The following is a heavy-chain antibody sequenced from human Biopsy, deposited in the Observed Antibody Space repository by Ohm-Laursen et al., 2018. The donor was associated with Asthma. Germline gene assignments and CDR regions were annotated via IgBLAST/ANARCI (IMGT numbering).Heavy chain of an antibody. D-gene: IGHD2-21*02. Sequence: SETLSLTCTVSGGSINIGDYYWSWIRQHPVKGLEWIGHIYYSGSTYYNPSLKSRVSISLDTSKNQFSLSLTSVTAADTAVYYCARGVDRVTGLLDHFDSWGQGTLVTVSS. V-gene: IGHV4-31*03. CDR3: ARGVDRVTGLLDHFDS. CDR1: GGSINIGDYY. J-gene: IGHJ4*02. CDR2: IYYSGST.